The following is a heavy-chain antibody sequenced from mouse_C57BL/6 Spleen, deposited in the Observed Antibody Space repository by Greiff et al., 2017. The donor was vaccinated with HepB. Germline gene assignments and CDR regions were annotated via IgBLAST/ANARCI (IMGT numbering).Heavy chain of an antibody. V-gene: IGHV1-15*01. CDR2: IDPETGGT. CDR3: TRMGDYGY. D-gene: IGHD2-4*01. Sequence: VKLLESGAELVRPGASVTLSCKASGYTFTDYEMHWVKQTPVHGLEWIGAIDPETGGTAYNQKFKGKAILTADKSSSTAYMELRSLTSEDSAVYYCTRMGDYGYWGQGTTLTVSS. J-gene: IGHJ2*01. CDR1: GYTFTDYE.